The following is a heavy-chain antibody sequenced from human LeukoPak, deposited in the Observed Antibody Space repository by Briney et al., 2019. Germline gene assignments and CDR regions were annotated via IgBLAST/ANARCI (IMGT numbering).Heavy chain of an antibody. Sequence: ASVKVSCKASGYTFSSYAMHWVRQAPGQRLEWMGWINAGNGNTKYSQKFQGRVTITGDTSASTAYVELSSLRSEDTAVYYRAREHSTSWSDFDYWGQGTLVTVSS. D-gene: IGHD6-13*01. CDR2: INAGNGNT. CDR1: GYTFSSYA. J-gene: IGHJ4*02. V-gene: IGHV1-3*01. CDR3: AREHSTSWSDFDY.